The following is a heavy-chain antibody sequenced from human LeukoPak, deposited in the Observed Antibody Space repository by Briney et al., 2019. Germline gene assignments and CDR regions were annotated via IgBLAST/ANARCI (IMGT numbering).Heavy chain of an antibody. CDR3: ARESGYHTIDY. V-gene: IGHV4-59*01. J-gene: IGHJ4*02. D-gene: IGHD5-12*01. CDR1: GGSISSYY. CDR2: IYYSGST. Sequence: PSETLSLTCTVSGGSISSYYWSWIRQPPGKGLEWIGYIYYSGSTNYNPSLKSRVTISVDTSKNQFSLKLNSVTAADTAVYYCARESGYHTIDYWGQGTLVTVSS.